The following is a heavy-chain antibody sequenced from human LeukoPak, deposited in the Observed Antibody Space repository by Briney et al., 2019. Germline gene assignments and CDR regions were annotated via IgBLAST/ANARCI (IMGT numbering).Heavy chain of an antibody. V-gene: IGHV4-61*02. J-gene: IGHJ4*02. D-gene: IGHD1-20*01. CDR2: IYTSGST. CDR3: ARSWIGITGTRRAFDY. CDR1: GGSIGSGSYY. Sequence: PSQTLSLTCTVPGGSIGSGSYYWSWIRQPAGKGLEWIGRIYTSGSTNYNPSLKSRVTISVDTSKNQFSLKLSSVTAADTAVYYCARSWIGITGTRRAFDYWGQGTLVTVSS.